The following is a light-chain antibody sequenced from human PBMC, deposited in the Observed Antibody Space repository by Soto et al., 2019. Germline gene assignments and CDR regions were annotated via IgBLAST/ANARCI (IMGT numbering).Light chain of an antibody. Sequence: EIALTQSPATLSLPPGERATLSCRAAQSVSSYLGWYQQKPGQAPRLLISDVSRRATGIPARFSGSGFGTDFTLTISSLEPEDTAVYYCQHRVIGPTFGGGTRVEIK. J-gene: IGKJ4*01. CDR2: DVS. V-gene: IGKV3-11*01. CDR1: QSVSSY. CDR3: QHRVIGPT.